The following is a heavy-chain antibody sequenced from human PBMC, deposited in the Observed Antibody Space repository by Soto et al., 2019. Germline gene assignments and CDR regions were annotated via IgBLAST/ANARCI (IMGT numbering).Heavy chain of an antibody. Sequence: SETLSLTCTVSGGSISSDIYYWGWIRQPPGKGLEWIGTIYYSGNTYYNPSLRSRVTISVDTSKNQFSPRLTSVTAADTAVYYCAKHTDFGSGSSWLGSDNMDTDAFDIWGQGTMVS. D-gene: IGHD3-10*01. CDR3: AKHTDFGSGSSWLGSDNMDTDAFDI. V-gene: IGHV4-39*01. CDR2: IYYSGNT. J-gene: IGHJ3*02. CDR1: GGSISSDIYY.